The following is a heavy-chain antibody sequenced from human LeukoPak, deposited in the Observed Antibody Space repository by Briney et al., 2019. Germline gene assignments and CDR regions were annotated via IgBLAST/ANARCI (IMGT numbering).Heavy chain of an antibody. CDR2: IYYSGAT. D-gene: IGHD1-1*01. V-gene: IGHV4-28*01. Sequence: TSETLSLTCTVSNYSISGSNWWGWIRQPPGKGLEWIAYIYYSGATYYNTLFRSRATVSVDMSENHFALKLTSVTAVDTAVYYCASTGNWDDLGVDFWGQGIPVTVSS. CDR1: NYSISGSNW. CDR3: ASTGNWDDLGVDF. J-gene: IGHJ4*02.